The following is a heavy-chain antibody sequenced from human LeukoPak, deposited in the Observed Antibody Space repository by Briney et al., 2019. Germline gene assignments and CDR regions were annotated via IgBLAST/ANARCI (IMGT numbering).Heavy chain of an antibody. CDR3: ARGGLNYYDSSGYHYWAFDI. CDR2: MSPNSGNT. D-gene: IGHD3-22*01. Sequence: ASVKVSCKASGYTFTSYDINWVRQATGQGLEWMGWMSPNSGNTGYAQKFQGRVTMTRNTPISTAYMELSSLRSEDTAVYYCARGGLNYYDSSGYHYWAFDIWGQGTMVTVSS. CDR1: GYTFTSYD. V-gene: IGHV1-8*01. J-gene: IGHJ3*02.